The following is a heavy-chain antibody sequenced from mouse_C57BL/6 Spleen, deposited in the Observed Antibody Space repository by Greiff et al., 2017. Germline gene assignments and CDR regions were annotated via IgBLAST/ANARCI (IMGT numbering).Heavy chain of an antibody. Sequence: QVQLQQSGAELVRPGSSVKLSCKASGYTFTSYWMHWVKQRPIQGLEWIGNIDPSDSETHYNQKFKDKATLTVDKSSSTAYMQLSSLTSEDSAVYYCARSYYGSSYYFDYWGQGTTLTVSS. D-gene: IGHD1-1*01. CDR1: GYTFTSYW. V-gene: IGHV1-52*01. J-gene: IGHJ2*01. CDR2: IDPSDSET. CDR3: ARSYYGSSYYFDY.